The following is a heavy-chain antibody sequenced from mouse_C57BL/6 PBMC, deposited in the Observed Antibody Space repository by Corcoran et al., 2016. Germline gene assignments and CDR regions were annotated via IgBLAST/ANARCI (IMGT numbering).Heavy chain of an antibody. D-gene: IGHD2-5*01. V-gene: IGHV3-6*01. CDR2: ISYDGSN. J-gene: IGHJ2*01. Sequence: EVQLQESGPGLVKPSQSLSLTCSVTGYSITSGYYWNWIRQFPGNKLEWMGYISYDGSNNYNPSLKNRISITRDTSKNQFFLKLNSVTTEDTVTYYCASAYYSNYWDYWGQGTTLTVSS. CDR3: ASAYYSNYWDY. CDR1: GYSITSGYY.